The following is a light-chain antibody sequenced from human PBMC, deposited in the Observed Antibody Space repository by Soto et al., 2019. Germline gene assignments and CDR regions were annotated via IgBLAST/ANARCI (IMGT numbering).Light chain of an antibody. CDR3: CSYAGGWV. V-gene: IGLV2-11*01. J-gene: IGLJ3*02. Sequence: QLVLTQPRSVSGSPGQSVSISCAGTSTDYGGYKYVSWYQQHPGKAPKLMIFDVSERPSGVPDRFSGSKSGSTASLSIAGLQPEDEADYFCCSYAGGWVFGGGTKLTVL. CDR2: DVS. CDR1: STDYGGYKY.